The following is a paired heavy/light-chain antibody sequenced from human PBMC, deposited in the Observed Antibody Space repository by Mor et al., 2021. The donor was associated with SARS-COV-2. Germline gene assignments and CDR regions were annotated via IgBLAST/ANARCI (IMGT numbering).Light chain of an antibody. CDR1: QSVSSY. CDR2: GAS. J-gene: IGKJ4*01. V-gene: IGKV3-11*01. Sequence: EIVLTQSPATLSLSPGERATLSCRASQSVSSYLAWYQQKPGQAPRLLVYGASNRATGIPGRFSGSGSGTEFTLTISSLEPEDFAVYYCHQRSSWPPGTFGGGTNVEIK. CDR3: HQRSSWPPGT.
Heavy chain of an antibody. CDR1: GFTFSSYS. CDR3: AREKHFFQWPPDAFDV. J-gene: IGHJ3*01. CDR2: ISSRSTTI. V-gene: IGHV3-48*02. Sequence: EVQLVESGGGLVQPGGSVRLSCAASGFTFSSYSMNWVRQAPGRGLEWVSFISSRSTTIYYADSVEGRFTISRDDAKNSLFLQMNSLRDEDTAVYYCAREKHFFQWPPDAFDVWGQGTRVTVSS. D-gene: IGHD3-3*02.